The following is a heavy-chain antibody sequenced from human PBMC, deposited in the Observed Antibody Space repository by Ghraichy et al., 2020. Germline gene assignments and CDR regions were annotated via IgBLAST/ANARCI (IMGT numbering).Heavy chain of an antibody. D-gene: IGHD5-12*01. CDR1: GGTVYSYY. V-gene: IGHV4-59*08. CDR2: TFYGADT. CDR3: ARHYSGYDY. J-gene: IGHJ4*02. Sequence: SQTLSLTCSISGGTVYSYYCSWIRQSPEKGLEWLGDTFYGADTNYNPSLMGRATITLDLPNNQFSLNLRSVTAAYTAVYYCARHYSGYDYWGQGIPVTVSS.